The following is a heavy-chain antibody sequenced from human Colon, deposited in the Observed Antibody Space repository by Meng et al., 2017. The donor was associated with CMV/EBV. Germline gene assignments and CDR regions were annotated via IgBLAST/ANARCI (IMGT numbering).Heavy chain of an antibody. CDR3: AKGAAFGVTAPDY. CDR2: IRGNGGSA. D-gene: IGHD3-3*01. CDR1: GFTFSSFF. V-gene: IGHV3-23*01. J-gene: IGHJ4*02. Sequence: GGSLRLSCAASGFTFSSFFVSWVRQAPGKGLEWVSRIRGNGGSAAYADSVQDRFTIFRDNSQNTLYLQMNSLRAEDTAVYYCAKGAAFGVTAPDYWGQGTLVTVSS.